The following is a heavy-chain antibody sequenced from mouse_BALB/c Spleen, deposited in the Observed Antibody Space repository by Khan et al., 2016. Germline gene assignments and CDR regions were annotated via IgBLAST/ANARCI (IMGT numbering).Heavy chain of an antibody. CDR1: GYAFTTYN. Sequence: VQLKESGPELVKPGASVKVSCKGSGYAFTTYNMYWVKQSHGKSLEWIGYIDPYNGVSSYNQKFKGKATLTVDESSSTAYMHLNSLTSEDSAVYYCARWDGNYVPFAYWGQGTLVTVSA. CDR2: IDPYNGVS. D-gene: IGHD2-1*01. J-gene: IGHJ3*01. CDR3: ARWDGNYVPFAY. V-gene: IGHV1S135*01.